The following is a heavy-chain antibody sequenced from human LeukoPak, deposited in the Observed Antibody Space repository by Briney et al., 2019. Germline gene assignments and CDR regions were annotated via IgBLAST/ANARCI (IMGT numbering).Heavy chain of an antibody. D-gene: IGHD2-2*01. J-gene: IGHJ6*03. Sequence: PGGSLRLSCAASGFTFSTYGMSWVRQAPGKGLEWVSAISGSGGSTYYADSVKGRFTISRDNSKNTLYLQMNSLRAEDTAVYYCAKSDPEYQLLSLGYYYYYMDVWGKGTTVTVSS. CDR2: ISGSGGST. V-gene: IGHV3-23*01. CDR3: AKSDPEYQLLSLGYYYYYMDV. CDR1: GFTFSTYG.